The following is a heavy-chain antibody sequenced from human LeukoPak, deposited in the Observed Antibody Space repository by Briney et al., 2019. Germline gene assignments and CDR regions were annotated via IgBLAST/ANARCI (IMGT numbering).Heavy chain of an antibody. D-gene: IGHD6-13*01. CDR3: AKDPAAAEPYYGMDV. J-gene: IGHJ6*02. CDR1: GFTVSSNY. V-gene: IGHV3-53*05. Sequence: GGSLRLSCAASGFTVSSNYMSWVRQAPGKGLEWVSVIYSGGSTYYADSVKGRFTISRDNSKNTLYLQMNSLRAEDTALYYCAKDPAAAEPYYGMDVWGQGTTVTVSS. CDR2: IYSGGST.